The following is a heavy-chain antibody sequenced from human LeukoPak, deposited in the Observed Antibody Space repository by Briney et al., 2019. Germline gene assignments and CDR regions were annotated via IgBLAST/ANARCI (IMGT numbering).Heavy chain of an antibody. Sequence: GGSLRLSCAASGFTFSSYEMNWVRQAPGKGLEWVSYISSSGNTIYYADSVKGRFTISRDNAKNSLYLQMNSLRAEDAALYYCARDLKGSGSYYYSGAFDIWGQGTMVTLSS. CDR2: ISSSGNTI. CDR3: ARDLKGSGSYYYSGAFDI. J-gene: IGHJ3*02. V-gene: IGHV3-48*03. CDR1: GFTFSSYE. D-gene: IGHD3-10*01.